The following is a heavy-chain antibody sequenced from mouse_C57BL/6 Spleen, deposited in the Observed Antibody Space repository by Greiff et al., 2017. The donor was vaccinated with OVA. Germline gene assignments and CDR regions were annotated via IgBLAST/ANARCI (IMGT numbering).Heavy chain of an antibody. CDR2: IYPGGGYT. Sequence: QVQLKESGAELVRPGTSVKMSCKASGYTFTNYWIGWAKQRPGHGLEWIGDIYPGGGYTNYNEKFKGKATLTADKSSSTAYMQLSSLTSEDSAIYYCARGDGYLYFDVWGTGTTVTVSS. CDR1: GYTFTNYW. CDR3: ARGDGYLYFDV. J-gene: IGHJ1*03. D-gene: IGHD3-3*01. V-gene: IGHV1-63*01.